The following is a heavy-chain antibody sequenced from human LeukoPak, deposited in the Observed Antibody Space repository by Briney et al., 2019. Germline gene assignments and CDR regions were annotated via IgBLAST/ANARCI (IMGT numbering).Heavy chain of an antibody. CDR3: ARDPPSGTAMVNADY. V-gene: IGHV3-21*01. D-gene: IGHD5-18*01. Sequence: PGGSLRLSCAASGFTFSSYTMNWVRQAPGKGLEWVSSISSSSSYIYYADSVKGRFTISRDNAKNSLYLQMNSLRAEDTAVYYCARDPPSGTAMVNADYWGQGTLVTVSS. CDR2: ISSSSSYI. CDR1: GFTFSSYT. J-gene: IGHJ4*02.